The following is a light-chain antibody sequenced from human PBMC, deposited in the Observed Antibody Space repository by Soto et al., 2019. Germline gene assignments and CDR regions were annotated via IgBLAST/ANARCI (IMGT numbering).Light chain of an antibody. CDR3: QQYGASPFT. CDR2: AAF. J-gene: IGKJ4*01. CDR1: QNIDGNF. Sequence: EIVLTQSPGTLSLSPGERATLSCRASQNIDGNFLVWHQQKPGQAPRLLINAAFTRATGIPVRFSGSGSGTDFTLTISRLEPEDFAVYYCQQYGASPFTFGGGTKVEIK. V-gene: IGKV3-20*01.